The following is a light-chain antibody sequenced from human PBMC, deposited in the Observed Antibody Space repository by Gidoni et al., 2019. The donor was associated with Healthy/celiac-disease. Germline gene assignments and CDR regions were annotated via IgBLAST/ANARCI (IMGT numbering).Light chain of an antibody. CDR2: DVR. CDR1: SSDVGGYNY. Sequence: QSALTPPRSVSGSPGQSVTISCTGTSSDVGGYNYVSWYQQHPGKAPKLMIYDVRKRPSGVPDRFSGSKSGNTASLTISGLQAEDEADYYCSSYAGSYTVVFGGGTKLTV. V-gene: IGLV2-11*01. CDR3: SSYAGSYTVV. J-gene: IGLJ2*01.